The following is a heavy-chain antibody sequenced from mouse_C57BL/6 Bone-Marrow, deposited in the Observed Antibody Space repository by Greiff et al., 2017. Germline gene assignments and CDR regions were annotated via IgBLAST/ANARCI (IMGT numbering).Heavy chain of an antibody. CDR3: ASLGFAY. V-gene: IGHV5-12*01. CDR1: GFTFSDYH. CDR2: LSNGGGST. Sequence: EVHLVESGGGLVQPGGSLKLSCAASGFTFSDYHMYWVRQTPEKRLEWVAYLSNGGGSTYYPDTVKGRFTISRDNAKNTLYLQMSRLKSEDTAMYYCASLGFAYWGQGTLVTVSA. J-gene: IGHJ3*01.